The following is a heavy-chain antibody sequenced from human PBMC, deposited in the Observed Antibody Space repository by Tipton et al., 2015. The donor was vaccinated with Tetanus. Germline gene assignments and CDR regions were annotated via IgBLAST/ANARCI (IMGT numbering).Heavy chain of an antibody. V-gene: IGHV3-23*01. CDR1: GFTFSSFA. Sequence: SLRLSCEASGFTFSSFAMSWVRQAPGKGLEWVSAISESGAVTYYADSVKGRFTISRDNARNSLSLEMNSLRDDDTAVYFCARQVALDFWGQGALVAVSS. J-gene: IGHJ4*02. CDR2: ISESGAVT. CDR3: ARQVALDF.